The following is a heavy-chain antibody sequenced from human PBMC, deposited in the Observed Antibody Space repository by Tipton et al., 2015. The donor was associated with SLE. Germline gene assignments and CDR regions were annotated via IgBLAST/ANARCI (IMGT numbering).Heavy chain of an antibody. D-gene: IGHD6-13*01. V-gene: IGHV4-39*07. CDR1: GGFLTSNSFY. Sequence: TLSLTCIVSGGFLTSNSFYWGWVRQPPGKGLEWVGSVYYSGSPSYYNPSLKSRLSISLDKSKNQVSLKLSSVTAADTAVYYCARVRIISAGTHFDYWGQGTLVTVSS. J-gene: IGHJ4*02. CDR2: VYYSGSPS. CDR3: ARVRIISAGTHFDY.